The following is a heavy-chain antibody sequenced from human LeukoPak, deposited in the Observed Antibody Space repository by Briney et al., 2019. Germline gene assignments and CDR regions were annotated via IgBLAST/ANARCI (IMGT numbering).Heavy chain of an antibody. Sequence: GGSLRLSCAASGFTFSTYWMSWVRQAPGKGLEWVANIKQDGSEKYYVDSVKGRFTISRDNAKNSLYLQMNSLRAEDTAVYYCARSIVVVPAYYFDYWGQGTLITVSS. CDR3: ARSIVVVPAYYFDY. J-gene: IGHJ4*02. D-gene: IGHD2-2*01. CDR1: GFTFSTYW. CDR2: IKQDGSEK. V-gene: IGHV3-7*01.